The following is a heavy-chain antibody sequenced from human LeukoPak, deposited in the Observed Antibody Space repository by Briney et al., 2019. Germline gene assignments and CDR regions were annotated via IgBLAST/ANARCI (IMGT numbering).Heavy chain of an antibody. CDR3: ARRPDYYDSSGYLDY. CDR1: GYNFTSYW. J-gene: IGHJ4*02. CDR2: IYPGDSDT. V-gene: IGHV5-51*01. D-gene: IGHD3-22*01. Sequence: HGESLQISCKGSGYNFTSYWIGWGRQVPGKGLEWMGIIYPGDSDTRYSPSFQGQVTISADKSISTAYLQWSSLKASDTAMYYCARRPDYYDSSGYLDYWGQGTLVTVSS.